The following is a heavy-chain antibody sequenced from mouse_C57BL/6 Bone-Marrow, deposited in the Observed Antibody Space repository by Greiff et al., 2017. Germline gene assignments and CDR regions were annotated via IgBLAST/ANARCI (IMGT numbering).Heavy chain of an antibody. J-gene: IGHJ4*01. V-gene: IGHV1-64*01. CDR3: ARSTTVHTDY. CDR1: GYTFTSYW. Sequence: VQLQQSGADLVKPGPSVMLSCKVSGYTFTSYWLHWVKQRPGQGLEWIGMIHPNSGSTNSNETFQSKATLSVDKSSSTPYMQLSSLTSEDSAVYYCARSTTVHTDYWGEEASVTVSP. D-gene: IGHD1-1*01. CDR2: IHPNSGST.